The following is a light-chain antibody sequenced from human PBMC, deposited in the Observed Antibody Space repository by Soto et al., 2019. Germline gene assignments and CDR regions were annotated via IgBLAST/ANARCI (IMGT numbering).Light chain of an antibody. CDR3: QQYNNWPPRT. Sequence: EIVMTQSPATLSVSPGDRATLSCRANQSVRSNLAWYQQRPGQAPRLLIYGASTRAAGGPARFSGSGSGTEFTLTISSLQSEDFAVYYCQQYNNWPPRTFGQGTKVEVK. CDR1: QSVRSN. J-gene: IGKJ1*01. V-gene: IGKV3-15*01. CDR2: GAS.